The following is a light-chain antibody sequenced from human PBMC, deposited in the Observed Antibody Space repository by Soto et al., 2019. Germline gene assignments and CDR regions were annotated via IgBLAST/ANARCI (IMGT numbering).Light chain of an antibody. Sequence: EIVLTQSPGTLSLSPGERATLSCRASQSVSSSYLAWYQQKAGQAPRLVIYGASSRATGIPDRFSASGSGTDFTLTISRLEPEDFAVYYCQQYSTSPLTFGQGTKVEVK. CDR2: GAS. V-gene: IGKV3-20*01. J-gene: IGKJ1*01. CDR3: QQYSTSPLT. CDR1: QSVSSSY.